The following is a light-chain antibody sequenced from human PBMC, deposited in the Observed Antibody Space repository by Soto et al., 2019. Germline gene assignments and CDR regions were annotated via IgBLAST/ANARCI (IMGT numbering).Light chain of an antibody. CDR2: GAS. J-gene: IGKJ4*01. Sequence: ENVLTQSPGTLSLSPGERATLSCRASQTITGNYLAWYQQKPGQAPRLLVHGASSRDTDIPDRFNGSGYGTDCALTISRMELEGFAVYYCDQYGPSPVPGSSPLPSGGGTKVEIK. CDR1: QTITGNY. V-gene: IGKV3-20*01. CDR3: DQYGPSPVPGSSPLP.